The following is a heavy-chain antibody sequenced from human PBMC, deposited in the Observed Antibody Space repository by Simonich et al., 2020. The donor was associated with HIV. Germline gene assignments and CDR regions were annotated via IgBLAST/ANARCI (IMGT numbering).Heavy chain of an antibody. Sequence: EVQLVESGGGLVQPGRSLRLSCAASGFTFDDYAMHWVRQAPGKGLEGVSGISWNSGSIGYADSVKGRFTISRDNAKNSLYLQMNSLRAEDTALYYCAKDRAAAGSNYFDYWGQGTLVTVSS. J-gene: IGHJ4*02. CDR1: GFTFDDYA. CDR2: ISWNSGSI. D-gene: IGHD6-13*01. V-gene: IGHV3-9*01. CDR3: AKDRAAAGSNYFDY.